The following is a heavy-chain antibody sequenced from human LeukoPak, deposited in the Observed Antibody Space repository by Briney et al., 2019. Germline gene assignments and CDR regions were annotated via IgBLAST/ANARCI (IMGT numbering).Heavy chain of an antibody. D-gene: IGHD3-10*01. J-gene: IGHJ6*02. V-gene: IGHV4-61*01. CDR2: IYYSGST. CDR1: GGSISSGSYF. Sequence: SETLSLTCTVSGGSISSGSYFWGWIRQPPGKGLEWIGYIYYSGSTNYNPSLKSRVTISVDTSKNQFSLKLSSVTAADTAVYYCARDHGEYGMDVWGQGTTVTVSS. CDR3: ARDHGEYGMDV.